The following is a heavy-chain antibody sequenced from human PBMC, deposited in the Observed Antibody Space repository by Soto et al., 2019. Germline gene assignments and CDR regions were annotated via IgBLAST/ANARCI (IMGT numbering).Heavy chain of an antibody. D-gene: IGHD3-10*01. CDR3: AMFHSGSSGDY. Sequence: ASVKVSCKASGYTFTGYYMHWVRQAPGQGLEWMGWINPNSGGTNYAQKFQGWVTMTRDTSISTAYMELSRLRSDDTAVYYCAMFHSGSSGDYWGQGSLVPVSS. V-gene: IGHV1-2*04. J-gene: IGHJ4*02. CDR2: INPNSGGT. CDR1: GYTFTGYY.